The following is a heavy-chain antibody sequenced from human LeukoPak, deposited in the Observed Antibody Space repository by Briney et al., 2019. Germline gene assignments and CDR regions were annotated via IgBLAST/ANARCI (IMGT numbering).Heavy chain of an antibody. CDR1: GYTFTGYH. J-gene: IGHJ5*02. D-gene: IGHD6-19*01. CDR2: INPSGGST. Sequence: ASVKVSCKASGYTFTGYHMHWARQAPGQGLEWMGIINPSGGSTSYAQKFQGRVTMTRDTSTSTVYMELSSLRSEDTAVYYCARSNRGYSSPDWFDPWGQGTLVTVSS. CDR3: ARSNRGYSSPDWFDP. V-gene: IGHV1-46*01.